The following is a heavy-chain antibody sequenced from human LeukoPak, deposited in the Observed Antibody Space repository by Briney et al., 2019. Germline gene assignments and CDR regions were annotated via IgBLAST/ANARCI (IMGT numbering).Heavy chain of an antibody. D-gene: IGHD6-19*01. CDR2: ISSSGSTI. J-gene: IGHJ5*02. CDR3: ARVGAVAVNWFDP. CDR1: GFTFSDYY. Sequence: GGSLRLSCAASGFTFSDYYMSWIRQAPGKGLEWVSYISSSGSTIYYADPVKGRFTISRDNSKNTLYLQMNSLRAEDTAVYYCARVGAVAVNWFDPWGQGTLVTVSS. V-gene: IGHV3-11*04.